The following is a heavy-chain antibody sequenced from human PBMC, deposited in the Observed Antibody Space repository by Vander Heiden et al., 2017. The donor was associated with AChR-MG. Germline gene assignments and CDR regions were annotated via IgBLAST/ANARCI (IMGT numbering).Heavy chain of an antibody. D-gene: IGHD2-15*01. CDR2: IYYSGST. CDR3: ARARGCSGGSCYCDY. CDR1: GGSISSSSYY. Sequence: QLQLQESGPGLVKPSETLSLTCTASGGSISSSSYYWGWIRQPPGKGLECIGSIYYSGSTYYNPSLKSRVTISVDTSKNQFSLKLSSVTAADTAVYYCARARGCSGGSCYCDYWGHGTLVTVSS. J-gene: IGHJ4*03. V-gene: IGHV4-39*01.